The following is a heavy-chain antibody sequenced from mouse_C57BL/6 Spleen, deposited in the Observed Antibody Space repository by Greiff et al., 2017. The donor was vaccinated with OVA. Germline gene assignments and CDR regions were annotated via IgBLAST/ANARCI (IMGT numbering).Heavy chain of an antibody. CDR3: ARGDRDWYFDG. Sequence: VQLQQPGAELVRPGTSVKLSCKASGYTFTSYWMHWVKQRPGQGLEWIGVIDPSDSYPNYNQKFKGKATLTVDTSSSTAYMQLSSLTSEDSAVYYCARGDRDWYFDGWGTGTTVTVSS. J-gene: IGHJ1*03. CDR1: GYTFTSYW. V-gene: IGHV1-59*01. CDR2: IDPSDSYP.